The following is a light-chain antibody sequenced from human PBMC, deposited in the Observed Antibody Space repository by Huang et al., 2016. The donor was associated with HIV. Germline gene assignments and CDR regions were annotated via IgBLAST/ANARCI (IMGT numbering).Light chain of an antibody. CDR3: QQRNTWPPT. Sequence: EIVLTQSPVTLSRSPGQRATLTRRASQSVDTYLAWYQQKPGQAPRLLIYDTSDRATGIPARFSGSGSGTDFTLTISSLEPDDFVVYFCQQRNTWPPTFGGGT. CDR2: DTS. V-gene: IGKV3-11*01. CDR1: QSVDTY. J-gene: IGKJ4*01.